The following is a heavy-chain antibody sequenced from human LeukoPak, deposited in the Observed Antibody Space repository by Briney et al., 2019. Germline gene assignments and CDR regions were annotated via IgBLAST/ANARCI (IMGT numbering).Heavy chain of an antibody. Sequence: PSETLSLTCTVSGGSISSYYWSWIRQPPGKGLEWIGYIYYSGSTNYNPSLKSRVTISVDTSKNKFSLKLSSVTAADTAVYYCARRSYRYYFDYWGQGTLVTVSS. V-gene: IGHV4-59*01. D-gene: IGHD3-16*02. J-gene: IGHJ4*02. CDR2: IYYSGST. CDR1: GGSISSYY. CDR3: ARRSYRYYFDY.